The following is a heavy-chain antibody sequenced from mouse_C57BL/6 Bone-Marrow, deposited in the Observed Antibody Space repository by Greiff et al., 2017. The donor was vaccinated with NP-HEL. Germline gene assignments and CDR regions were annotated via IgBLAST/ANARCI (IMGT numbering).Heavy chain of an antibody. CDR1: GYTFTDHT. V-gene: IGHV1-78*01. J-gene: IGHJ1*03. CDR2: IYPRDGST. D-gene: IGHD1-3*01. Sequence: QVQLQQSDAELVQPGASVKISCKVSGYTFTDHTIHWMKQRPEQGLEWLGYIYPRDGSTKYNEQFKGKATLTADKSSSTAYMQLNSLTSEDSAVYFCTKSGRGNGSYWYFDVWGTGTTVTVSS. CDR3: TKSGRGNGSYWYFDV.